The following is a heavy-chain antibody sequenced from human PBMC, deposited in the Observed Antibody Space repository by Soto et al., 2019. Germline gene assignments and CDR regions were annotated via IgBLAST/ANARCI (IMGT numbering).Heavy chain of an antibody. D-gene: IGHD3-16*01. CDR1: GVTFAYYA. V-gene: IGHV3-30*01. CDR2: ISYSGDRQ. Sequence: PGGSLRPSCVASGVTFAYYAMHWVRRIPGKGLEWVAVISYSGDRQYYAESVKGRFTISRDNSKKTLYLQMFSLTSEDSAVFYCARTPAAMITDRYNWFDSWGPGTQVTVSS. CDR3: ARTPAAMITDRYNWFDS. J-gene: IGHJ5*01.